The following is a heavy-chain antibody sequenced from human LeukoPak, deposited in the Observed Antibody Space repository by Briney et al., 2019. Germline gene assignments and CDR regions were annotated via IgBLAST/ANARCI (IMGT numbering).Heavy chain of an antibody. D-gene: IGHD1-26*01. V-gene: IGHV3-30*02. Sequence: PGGSLRLSCAASGFTFSSYGMHWVRQAPGKGLEWVAFIRYDGSNKYHADSVKGRFTISRDNSKNTLYLQMNSLRAEDTAVYYCAKPNRRIVGATTGPSDAFDIWGQGTMVTVSS. J-gene: IGHJ3*02. CDR1: GFTFSSYG. CDR2: IRYDGSNK. CDR3: AKPNRRIVGATTGPSDAFDI.